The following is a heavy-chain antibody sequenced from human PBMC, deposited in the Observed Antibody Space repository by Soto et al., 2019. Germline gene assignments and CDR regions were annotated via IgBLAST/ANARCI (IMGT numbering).Heavy chain of an antibody. J-gene: IGHJ4*02. D-gene: IGHD3-22*01. CDR2: IFPGDSDT. V-gene: IGHV5-51*01. Sequence: GESLKISCQTSGYSFTNYWIGWVRQLPGKGPEYMGVIFPGDSDTKYSPPFQGQVTSSVDKSINTAYLQWSSLKASDTAMYYCARRDFDSSGYSQAFDFWGQGTSVTVSS. CDR3: ARRDFDSSGYSQAFDF. CDR1: GYSFTNYW.